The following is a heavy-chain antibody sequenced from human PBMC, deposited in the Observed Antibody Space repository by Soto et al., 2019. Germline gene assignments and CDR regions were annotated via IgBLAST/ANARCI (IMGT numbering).Heavy chain of an antibody. CDR3: ARGQSSLLLDC. CDR1: GGSFSGYY. Sequence: SETLSLTCAVYGGSFSGYYWSWIRQPPGKGLEWIGEINHSGSTNYNPSLKSRVTISVDTSKDQFSLKLSSVTAADTAVYYCARGQSSLLLDCWGQGVLVTVSS. V-gene: IGHV4-34*01. J-gene: IGHJ4*02. CDR2: INHSGST. D-gene: IGHD2-8*02.